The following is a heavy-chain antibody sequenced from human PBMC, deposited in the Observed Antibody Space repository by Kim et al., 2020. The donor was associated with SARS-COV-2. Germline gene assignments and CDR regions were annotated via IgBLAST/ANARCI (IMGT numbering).Heavy chain of an antibody. Sequence: SETLSLTCAVSGGSISSSNWWSWVRQPPGKGLEWIGEIYHSGSTNYNPSLKSRVTISVDKSKNQFSLKLSSVTAADTAVYYCARTYSSSWFLRYYGMDVWGQGTTGTV. D-gene: IGHD6-13*01. CDR3: ARTYSSSWFLRYYGMDV. J-gene: IGHJ6*02. CDR1: GGSISSSNW. V-gene: IGHV4-4*02. CDR2: IYHSGST.